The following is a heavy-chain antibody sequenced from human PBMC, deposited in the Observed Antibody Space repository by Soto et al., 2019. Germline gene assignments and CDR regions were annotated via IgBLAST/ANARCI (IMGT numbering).Heavy chain of an antibody. CDR2: INPSGGST. CDR1: GYTFTSYY. Sequence: QVQLVQSGAEVKKPGASVKVSCKASGYTFTSYYMHWVRQAPGQGLEWMGIINPSGGSTSYAQKFQGRVTRTRDTSTSTVYMELSSLRSEDTAVYYCARGAPWSYVHYGMDVWGQGTTVTVSS. V-gene: IGHV1-46*01. D-gene: IGHD1-26*01. CDR3: ARGAPWSYVHYGMDV. J-gene: IGHJ6*02.